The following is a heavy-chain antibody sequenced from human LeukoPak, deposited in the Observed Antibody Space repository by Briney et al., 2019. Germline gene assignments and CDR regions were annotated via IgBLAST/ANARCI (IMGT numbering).Heavy chain of an antibody. J-gene: IGHJ5*02. CDR3: ARHGFDSWFDP. CDR2: IYYSGST. D-gene: IGHD3-10*01. CDR1: GGSISSSSYY. V-gene: IGHV4-39*01. Sequence: SETLSLTCTVSGGSISSSSYYWGWIRQPPGKGLEGIGSIYYSGSTYYNPSLKRRATISVDTSKNQFSLKLSSVTAADTAVYYCARHGFDSWFDPWGQGTLVTASS.